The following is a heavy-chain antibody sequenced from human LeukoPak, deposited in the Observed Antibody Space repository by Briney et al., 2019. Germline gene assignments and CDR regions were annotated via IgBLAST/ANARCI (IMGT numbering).Heavy chain of an antibody. D-gene: IGHD4-17*01. CDR2: IYYSGST. Sequence: PSETLSLTCTVSGGSISSSSYYWGWIRQPPGKGLEWIGSIYYSGSTYYNPSLKSRVTISVDTSKNQFSLKLSSVTAADTAVYHCASAGYDYGDLNFDYWGQGTLVTVSS. CDR3: ASAGYDYGDLNFDY. V-gene: IGHV4-39*01. CDR1: GGSISSSSYY. J-gene: IGHJ4*02.